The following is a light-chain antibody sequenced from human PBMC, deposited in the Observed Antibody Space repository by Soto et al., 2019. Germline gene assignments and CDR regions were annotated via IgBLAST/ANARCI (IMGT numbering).Light chain of an antibody. Sequence: DIQMTQSPSTLSASVGDRVTITCRASQSIGSSLAWYQQKPGKGPKRLIYDASTLESGVPSRFCGSGFGTEFALTISSLQPDDVATFYFQQYKSYGTFGQGTKLEIK. CDR1: QSIGSS. V-gene: IGKV1-5*01. J-gene: IGKJ2*01. CDR3: QQYKSYGT. CDR2: DAS.